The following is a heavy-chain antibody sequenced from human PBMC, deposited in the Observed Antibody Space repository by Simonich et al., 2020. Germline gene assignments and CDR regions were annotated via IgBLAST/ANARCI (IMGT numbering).Heavy chain of an antibody. CDR3: ARTNTMRELDTMVRGVDYFDY. V-gene: IGHV1-69*06. D-gene: IGHD3-10*01. CDR2: STPIRGKE. Sequence: QVQLVQSGAEVKKPGSSVKVSCKASGGTFSSYAISWVRQAPGQGLEWMGGSTPIRGKENNAQKSQGGVTITADKSTSTAYMELSSLRSEDTAVYYCARTNTMRELDTMVRGVDYFDYWGQGTLVNVSS. J-gene: IGHJ4*02. CDR1: GGTFSSYA.